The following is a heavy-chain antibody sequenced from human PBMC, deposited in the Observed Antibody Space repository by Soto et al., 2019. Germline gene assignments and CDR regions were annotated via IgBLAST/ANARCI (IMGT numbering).Heavy chain of an antibody. J-gene: IGHJ6*03. D-gene: IGHD2-2*01. V-gene: IGHV3-33*01. CDR2: IWYDGSNK. CDR1: GFTFSSYG. Sequence: GGSLRLSCAASGFTFSSYGMHWVRQAPGKGLEWVAVIWYDGSNKYYADSVKGRFTISRDNSKNTLYLQMNSLRAEDTAVYYCARDRKLPAATVYYYYYYMDVWGKGTTVTVSS. CDR3: ARDRKLPAATVYYYYYYMDV.